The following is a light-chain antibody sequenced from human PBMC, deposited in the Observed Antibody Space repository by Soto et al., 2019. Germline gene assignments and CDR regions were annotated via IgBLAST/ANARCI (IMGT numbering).Light chain of an antibody. CDR3: LQLNNYPWT. V-gene: IGKV1-17*03. CDR2: AAS. J-gene: IGKJ1*01. Sequence: DIQMTQSPSAMSASVGERVTITCRASQGISNYLAWFQQKPGQVPKRLLYAASGLQSGVLYRFSSRASGIDFAVPISSLQPADLATYYCLQLNNYPWTFGQGTKVEIE. CDR1: QGISNY.